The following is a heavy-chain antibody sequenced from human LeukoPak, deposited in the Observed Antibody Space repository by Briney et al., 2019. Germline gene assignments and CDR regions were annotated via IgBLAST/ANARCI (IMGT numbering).Heavy chain of an antibody. D-gene: IGHD2-15*01. CDR1: GFIFSTYA. Sequence: GGSLRLSCAASGFIFSTYAMTWVSQAPGKGLEWVSTISGDGSTYYTGSVKGRFTISRDNSKNTLFLQMNSLRAEDTAVYYCAKYCSGGNCYSGLSWGQGTLVTVSS. J-gene: IGHJ5*02. CDR2: ISGDGST. CDR3: AKYCSGGNCYSGLS. V-gene: IGHV3-23*01.